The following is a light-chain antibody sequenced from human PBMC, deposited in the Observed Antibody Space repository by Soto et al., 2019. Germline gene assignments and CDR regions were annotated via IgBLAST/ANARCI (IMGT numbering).Light chain of an antibody. CDR1: GSDIGTYNY. J-gene: IGLJ1*01. CDR2: DVT. CDR3: KSYTSASTYV. Sequence: QSVLPRPASVSGSPGQSITISCTGTGSDIGTYNYVSWYQHHPGKAPKFIIYDVTNRPSGVSDRFSGSKSGNTASLTISVLQAEDEADYFCKSYTSASTYVFGTGTKVTVL. V-gene: IGLV2-14*03.